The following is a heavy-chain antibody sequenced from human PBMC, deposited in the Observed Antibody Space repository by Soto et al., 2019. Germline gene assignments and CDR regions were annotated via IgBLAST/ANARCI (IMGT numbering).Heavy chain of an antibody. Sequence: QVQLVQSGAEVKKPGSSVKVSCKASGGTFSSYAISWVRQAPGQGLEWMGGIIPIFGTANYAQKFQGRVTITADESTSTSDMELSSLRSEDTAVYYCARSVAGRRRAIDYWGQGTLVTVSS. CDR1: GGTFSSYA. CDR2: IIPIFGTA. CDR3: ARSVAGRRRAIDY. D-gene: IGHD6-19*01. J-gene: IGHJ4*02. V-gene: IGHV1-69*01.